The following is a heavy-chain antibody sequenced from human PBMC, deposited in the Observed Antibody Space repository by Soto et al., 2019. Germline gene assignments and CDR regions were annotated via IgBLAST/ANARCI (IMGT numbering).Heavy chain of an antibody. D-gene: IGHD1-1*01. J-gene: IGHJ5*02. CDR2: ISSSSSTI. CDR3: ARGGTFDP. V-gene: IGHV3-48*01. Sequence: EVQLVESGGGLLHPGGSLRLSCAASGFTFSSYSMNWVRQAPGKGLEWVSYISSSSSTIYYADSVKGRFTISIDNAKNSLYLQMNSLSAEDTAVYYCARGGTFDPWGQGTLVTVSS. CDR1: GFTFSSYS.